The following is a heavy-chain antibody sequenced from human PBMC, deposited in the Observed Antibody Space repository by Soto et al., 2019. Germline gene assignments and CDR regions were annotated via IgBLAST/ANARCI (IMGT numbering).Heavy chain of an antibody. V-gene: IGHV5-51*01. Sequence: PGESLKISCQGSGYMFSSYKIGWVRQVPGKGLEWMGIISPGDSDTKYSQSSQGQVTISADKSISTAYLRWNSLKASDTAVYYCARHATYYDILSGYYFDYWGQGSLVTVSS. CDR2: ISPGDSDT. J-gene: IGHJ4*02. D-gene: IGHD3-9*01. CDR3: ARHATYYDILSGYYFDY. CDR1: GYMFSSYK.